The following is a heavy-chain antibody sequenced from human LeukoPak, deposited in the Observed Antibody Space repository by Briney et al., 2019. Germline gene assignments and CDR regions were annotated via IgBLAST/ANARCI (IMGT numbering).Heavy chain of an antibody. CDR3: ARGPPYTSGWYEDGTVHLDY. CDR2: ISSSSSTI. J-gene: IGHJ4*02. CDR1: RFTFSSYS. D-gene: IGHD6-19*01. V-gene: IGHV3-48*01. Sequence: GSLRLSCAASRFTFSSYSMNWVRQAPGKGLEWVSYISSSSSTIYYAGSVKGRFTISRDNAKNSLYLQMNSLRGEDTAVYYCARGPPYTSGWYEDGTVHLDYWGQGTLVTVSS.